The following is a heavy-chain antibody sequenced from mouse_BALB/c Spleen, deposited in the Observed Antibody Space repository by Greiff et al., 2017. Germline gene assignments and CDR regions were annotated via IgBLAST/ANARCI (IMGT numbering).Heavy chain of an antibody. J-gene: IGHJ3*01. CDR1: GFSLTSYD. CDR3: VRDRYYGSSYAWFAY. Sequence: VQGVESGPGLVAPSQSLSITCTVSGFSLTSYDISWIRQPPGKGLEWRGVIWTGGGTNYNSAFMSRLSISKDNSKSQVFLKMNSLQTDDTAIYYCVRDRYYGSSYAWFAYWGQGTLVTVSA. D-gene: IGHD1-1*01. V-gene: IGHV2-9-2*01. CDR2: IWTGGGT.